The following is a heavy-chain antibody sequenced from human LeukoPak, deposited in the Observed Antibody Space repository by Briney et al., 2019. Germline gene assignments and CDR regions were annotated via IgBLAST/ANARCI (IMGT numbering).Heavy chain of an antibody. CDR1: GGSISSYY. D-gene: IGHD2-15*01. J-gene: IGHJ4*02. Sequence: SETLSLTCTVSGGSISSYYWSWIRQPPGKGLECIGYIYYSGSTNYNPSLKSRVTISVDTSKNQFSLKLSSVTAADTAVYYCARESASGAVDYWGQGTLVTVSS. CDR2: IYYSGST. V-gene: IGHV4-59*01. CDR3: ARESASGAVDY.